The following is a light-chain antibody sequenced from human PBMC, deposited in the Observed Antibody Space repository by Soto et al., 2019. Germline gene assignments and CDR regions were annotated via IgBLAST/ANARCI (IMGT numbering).Light chain of an antibody. V-gene: IGLV1-40*01. Sequence: QSVLTQPPSVSGTPGQRITISCTGTSTNMGADYDVHWYQQHPGKAPRLIIYDNNNRPSGVADRFSGSRSGTSASLAITGLQAEDDAIYYCLFYDSSLCTSIFGAGAKLTVL. J-gene: IGLJ2*01. CDR1: STNMGADYD. CDR2: DNN. CDR3: LFYDSSLCTSI.